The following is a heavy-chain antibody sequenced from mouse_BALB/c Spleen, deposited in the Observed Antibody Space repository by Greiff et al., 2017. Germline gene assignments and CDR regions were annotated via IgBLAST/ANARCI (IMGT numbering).Heavy chain of an antibody. D-gene: IGHD1-1*02. CDR3: ARGRDGAWFAY. J-gene: IGHJ3*01. Sequence: EVKVEESGGGLVKPGGSLKLSCAASGFTFSSYAMSWVRQTPEKRLEWVASISSGGSTYYPDSVKGRFTISRDNARNILYLQMSSLRSEDTAMYYCARGRDGAWFAYWGQGTLVTVSA. V-gene: IGHV5-6-5*01. CDR2: ISSGGST. CDR1: GFTFSSYA.